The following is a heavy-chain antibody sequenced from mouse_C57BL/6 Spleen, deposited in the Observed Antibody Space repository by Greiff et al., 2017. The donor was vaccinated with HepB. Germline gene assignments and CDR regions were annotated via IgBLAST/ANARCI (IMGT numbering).Heavy chain of an antibody. D-gene: IGHD1-1*01. Sequence: EVQLQESGAELVKPGASVKLSCTASGFNIKDYYMHWVKQRPEQGLEWIGRIDPEDGETKYAPKFQGKATMTADTSSNTAYLQLSSLTSADTAVYYCARNLITTVVEYFDVGGTGTTVTVSS. V-gene: IGHV14-2*01. CDR1: GFNIKDYY. CDR2: IDPEDGET. CDR3: ARNLITTVVEYFDV. J-gene: IGHJ1*03.